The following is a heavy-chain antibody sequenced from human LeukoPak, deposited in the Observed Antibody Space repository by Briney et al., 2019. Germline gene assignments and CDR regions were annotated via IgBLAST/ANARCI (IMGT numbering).Heavy chain of an antibody. CDR3: AAVDTVDDDSYYIDF. V-gene: IGHV4-39*01. CDR1: GGSISSGSYY. J-gene: IGHJ4*02. Sequence: SETLSLTCTVSGGSISSGSYYWGWIRQPPGKGLEWIGSIYYSGSTYYNPSLKSRVTISVDTSKNQFSLKLSSVTAADTAVYFCAAVDTVDDDSYYIDFWGQGTLVTVSS. CDR2: IYYSGST. D-gene: IGHD5-18*01.